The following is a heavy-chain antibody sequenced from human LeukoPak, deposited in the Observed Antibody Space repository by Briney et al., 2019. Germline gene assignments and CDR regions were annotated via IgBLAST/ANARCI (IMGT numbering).Heavy chain of an antibody. CDR1: GAPITRYY. Sequence: SETLSLTCTVSGAPITRYYWSWIRQPPGKGLEWIGYIYYTGSANCNPSLKSRVSISVDTSKNQFSLKLSSVTAADTAVYYCARQSPCSGGSCYLAYYYYYGMDVWGQGTTVTVSS. J-gene: IGHJ6*02. CDR2: IYYTGSA. V-gene: IGHV4-59*08. CDR3: ARQSPCSGGSCYLAYYYYYGMDV. D-gene: IGHD2-15*01.